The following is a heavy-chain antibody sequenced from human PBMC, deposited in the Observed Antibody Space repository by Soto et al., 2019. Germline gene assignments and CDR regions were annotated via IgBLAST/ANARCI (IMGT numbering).Heavy chain of an antibody. Sequence: ASVKVSCKASGYTFTGYYMHWVRQAPGQGLEWMGWISTYNGNTNYAQKLQDRVTMTTDTSTSTAYMELRSLRSDDTAVYYCARVYSTGLVDVWGQGTTVTVSS. CDR1: GYTFTGYY. CDR2: ISTYNGNT. V-gene: IGHV1-18*04. CDR3: ARVYSTGLVDV. J-gene: IGHJ6*02. D-gene: IGHD2-21*01.